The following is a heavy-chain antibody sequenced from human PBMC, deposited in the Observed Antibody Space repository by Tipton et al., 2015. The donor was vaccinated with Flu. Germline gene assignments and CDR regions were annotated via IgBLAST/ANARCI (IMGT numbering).Heavy chain of an antibody. Sequence: TLSLTCTVSGDSISSNYYYWGWIRQPPGKGLEWIGSISHTGTYYKPSLRTRAAISADRSKNQFSLELTSVTAADTAVYYCARESPPDYWGQGILVTVSS. CDR1: GDSISSNYYY. V-gene: IGHV4-30-2*01. CDR2: ISHTGT. J-gene: IGHJ4*02. CDR3: ARESPPDY.